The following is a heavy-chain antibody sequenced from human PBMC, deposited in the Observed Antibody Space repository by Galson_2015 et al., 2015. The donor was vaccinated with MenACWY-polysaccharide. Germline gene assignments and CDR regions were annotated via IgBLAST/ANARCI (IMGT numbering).Heavy chain of an antibody. J-gene: IGHJ2*01. D-gene: IGHD1-26*01. CDR2: IWYDGSNK. CDR3: ARDRYYYYVHRYFDL. CDR1: GFTFSSYG. V-gene: IGHV3-33*01. Sequence: SLRLSCAASGFTFSSYGMHWVRQAPGKGLEWVAVIWYDGSNKYYADSVKGRFTISRDNSKNTLYLQMNSLRAEDTAVYYCARDRYYYYVHRYFDLWGRGTLVTASS.